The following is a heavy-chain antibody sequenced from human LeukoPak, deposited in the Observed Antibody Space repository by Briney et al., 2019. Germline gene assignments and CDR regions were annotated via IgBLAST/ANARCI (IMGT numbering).Heavy chain of an antibody. J-gene: IGHJ5*02. V-gene: IGHV1-69*04. CDR1: GGTFSSYA. CDR2: IIPILGIA. CDR3: ARSKGVVVVAANWFDP. D-gene: IGHD2-15*01. Sequence: ASVKVSCKASGGTFSSYAISWVRQAPGQGLEWMGRIIPILGIANYAQKFQGRVTITADKSTSTAYMELSSLRSEDRAVYYCARSKGVVVVAANWFDPWGQGTLVTVSS.